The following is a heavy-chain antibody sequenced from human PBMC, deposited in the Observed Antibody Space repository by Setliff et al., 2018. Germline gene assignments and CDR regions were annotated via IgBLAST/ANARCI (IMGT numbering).Heavy chain of an antibody. CDR1: GFSFTSFG. CDR2: ISGYTGET. D-gene: IGHD2-21*01. Sequence: ASVKVSCKTSGFSFTSFGFSWVRQAPGQGLEWMGLISGYTGETNYAQKFQARVTMTADTSTTTVYMELRSLTSDDTAVYYCTRSRAPSVVLAADFDFWGQGTPVTVSS. CDR3: TRSRAPSVVLAADFDF. J-gene: IGHJ4*02. V-gene: IGHV1-18*01.